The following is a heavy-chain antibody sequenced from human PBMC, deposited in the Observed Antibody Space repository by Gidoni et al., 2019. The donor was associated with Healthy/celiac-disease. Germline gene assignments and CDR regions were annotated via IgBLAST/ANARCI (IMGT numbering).Heavy chain of an antibody. CDR1: GFTFSSSA. CDR3: ARGYFDWLFDRPDAFDI. D-gene: IGHD3-9*01. Sequence: QVQLVESGGGVVQPGRSLRLSCAASGFTFSSSAMHWVRQAPGKGLGWVAVISYDGSNKYYADSVKGRFTISRDNSKNTLYLQMNSLRAEDTAVYYCARGYFDWLFDRPDAFDIWGQGTMVTVSS. CDR2: ISYDGSNK. V-gene: IGHV3-30-3*01. J-gene: IGHJ3*02.